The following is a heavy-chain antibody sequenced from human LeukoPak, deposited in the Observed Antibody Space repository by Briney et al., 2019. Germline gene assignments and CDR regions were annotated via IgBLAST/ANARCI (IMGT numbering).Heavy chain of an antibody. CDR1: GFTFSRYG. Sequence: GGSLRLSCAASGFTFSRYGMHWVRQAPGKGLEWVAVIWSDGSQKYYADSVKGRFTISRDNSENTLYLQMNSLRAEDTAVYYCASGRGGSPFDYWGQGTLVTVSS. J-gene: IGHJ4*02. V-gene: IGHV3-33*01. D-gene: IGHD3-16*01. CDR2: IWSDGSQK. CDR3: ASGRGGSPFDY.